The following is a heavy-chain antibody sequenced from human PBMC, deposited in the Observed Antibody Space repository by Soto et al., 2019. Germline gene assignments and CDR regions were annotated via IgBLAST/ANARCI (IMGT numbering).Heavy chain of an antibody. J-gene: IGHJ3*01. CDR2: ISRSGDST. V-gene: IGHV3-23*01. CDR3: AFSSGWFDAFDV. Sequence: EVHLLESGGGLVQPGGSLRLSCAASGFTFSNSAMSWVRQAPGRGLEWVSYISRSGDSTYYAESVKGRFTVSRNNSKTTLFLQRNSLRTEDTAFNSWAFSSGWFDAFDVWGQGTMVTVSS. CDR1: GFTFSNSA. D-gene: IGHD6-19*01.